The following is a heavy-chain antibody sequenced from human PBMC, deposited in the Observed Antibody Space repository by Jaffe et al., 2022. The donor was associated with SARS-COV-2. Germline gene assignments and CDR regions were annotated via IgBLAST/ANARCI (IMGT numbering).Heavy chain of an antibody. D-gene: IGHD5-12*01. J-gene: IGHJ4*02. Sequence: QVQLQESGPGLVKPSQTLSLTCTVSGGSISSGSFHWSWIRQPAGKGLEWIGHISASGSINYNPSLKSRVTISADTSNNHFSLKMTSVTAADTAVYYCARDPVDGYGHFDYWVQGTLVTVSS. CDR2: ISASGSI. V-gene: IGHV4-61*02. CDR1: GGSISSGSFH. CDR3: ARDPVDGYGHFDY.